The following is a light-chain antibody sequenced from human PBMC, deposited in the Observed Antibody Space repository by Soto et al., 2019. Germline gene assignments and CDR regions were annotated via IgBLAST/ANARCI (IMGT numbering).Light chain of an antibody. CDR2: DAS. CDR3: QQRSNWPPVLT. CDR1: QSVSSY. Sequence: EIVLTQSPATLSLSPGERATLSCRASQSVSSYLAWYQQKPGQAPRLLIYDASNRATGIPARFSGSGSGTDFTLTISSPEPEDFAVYYCQQRSNWPPVLTFGGGTKVDIK. V-gene: IGKV3-11*01. J-gene: IGKJ4*01.